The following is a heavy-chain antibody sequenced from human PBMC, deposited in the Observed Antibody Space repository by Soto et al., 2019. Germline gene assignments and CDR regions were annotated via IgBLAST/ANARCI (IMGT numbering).Heavy chain of an antibody. D-gene: IGHD2-15*01. Sequence: GGSLRLSCAASGFTFDDYAMHWVRQAPGKGLEWVSGISWNSGSIGYADSVKGRFTISRDNAKNSLYLQMNSLRAEDTALYYCAKDGYCSGGSCDGFDYWGQGTLVTVSS. CDR2: ISWNSGSI. J-gene: IGHJ4*02. V-gene: IGHV3-9*01. CDR3: AKDGYCSGGSCDGFDY. CDR1: GFTFDDYA.